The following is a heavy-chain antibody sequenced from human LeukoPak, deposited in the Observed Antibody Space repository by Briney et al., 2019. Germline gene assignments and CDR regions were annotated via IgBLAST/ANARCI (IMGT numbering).Heavy chain of an antibody. CDR2: ISESGDNT. V-gene: IGHV3-23*01. CDR1: GFSFKSYA. J-gene: IGHJ4*02. CDR3: ARDVERSGYYLFDY. Sequence: GGSLRLSCAASGFSFKSYAMNWVRQAPGKGLEWVSAISESGDNTHYADSVKGRFTISRDNSKNTLYLQMNSLGAEDTAVYYCARDVERSGYYLFDYWGQGTLVTVSS. D-gene: IGHD3-22*01.